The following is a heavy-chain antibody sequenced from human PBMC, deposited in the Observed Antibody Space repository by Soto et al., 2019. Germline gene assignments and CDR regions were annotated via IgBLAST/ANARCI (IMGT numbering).Heavy chain of an antibody. CDR2: IDDTGST. V-gene: IGHV4-34*01. D-gene: IGHD3-16*01. J-gene: IGHJ4*02. CDR1: AESFGGYP. CDR3: ARSPTLFNSVWGNSTY. Sequence: SETLSLTCAVFAESFGGYPWSWVRQPPGRGLEWSGEIDDTGSTDYNPSLRRRVTISVVTSKNQFSLKLRPVTAADTAVSYCARSPTLFNSVWGNSTYWGQGTLVTVSS.